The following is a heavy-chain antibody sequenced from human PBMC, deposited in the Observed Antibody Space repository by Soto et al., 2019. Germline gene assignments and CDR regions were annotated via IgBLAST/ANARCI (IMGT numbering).Heavy chain of an antibody. J-gene: IGHJ6*02. CDR3: AREYYYDSSGYYYYGMDV. V-gene: IGHV4-34*01. CDR2: INHSGST. D-gene: IGHD3-22*01. CDR1: GGSFIGYY. Sequence: SETLSLTCAVYGGSFIGYYWSWIRQPPGKGLEWIGEINHSGSTNYNPSLKSRVTISVDTSKNQFSLKLSSVTAADTAVYYCAREYYYDSSGYYYYGMDVWGQGTTVTVSS.